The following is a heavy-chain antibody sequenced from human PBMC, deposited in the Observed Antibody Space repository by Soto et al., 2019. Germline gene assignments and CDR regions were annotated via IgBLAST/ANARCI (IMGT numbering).Heavy chain of an antibody. J-gene: IGHJ4*02. CDR1: GFTFHAYG. CDR2: ISGSSGNT. Sequence: GGSLRLSCAGSGFTFHAYGMTWVRQAPGKGLEWVCGISGSSGNTYYADSVKDRFTISRDNAENTLFLQMNIFRAEDSVLYYWTGDTFGPRDSWGQGPLVTVSS. CDR3: TGDTFGPRDS. D-gene: IGHD2-2*02. V-gene: IGHV3-23*01.